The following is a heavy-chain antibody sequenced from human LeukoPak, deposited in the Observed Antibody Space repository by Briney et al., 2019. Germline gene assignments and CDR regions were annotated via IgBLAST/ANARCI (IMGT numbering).Heavy chain of an antibody. V-gene: IGHV4-59*01. CDR1: GGSISSYY. J-gene: IGHJ6*03. CDR2: IYYSGST. Sequence: PSETLSLTCTVSGGSISSYYWSWIRQPPGKGLEWIGYIYYSGSTNYNPSLESRVTISVDTSKNQFSLKLTSVTAADTAVYYCARDAGGSYYYYYYMDVWAKGPRSPSP. CDR3: ARDAGGSYYYYYYMDV. D-gene: IGHD2-15*01.